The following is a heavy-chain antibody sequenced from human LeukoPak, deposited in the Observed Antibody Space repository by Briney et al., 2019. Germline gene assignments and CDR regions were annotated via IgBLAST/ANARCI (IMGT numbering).Heavy chain of an antibody. Sequence: ASVKVSCKASGYTFTGYYMHWVRQAPGQGLEWMGWINPNSGGTNYAQKFQGRVTITRNTSISTAYMELSSLRSEDTAVYYCARVSITMVRGVSSGFGYWGQGTLVTVSS. V-gene: IGHV1-2*02. CDR2: INPNSGGT. J-gene: IGHJ4*02. CDR3: ARVSITMVRGVSSGFGY. D-gene: IGHD3-10*01. CDR1: GYTFTGYY.